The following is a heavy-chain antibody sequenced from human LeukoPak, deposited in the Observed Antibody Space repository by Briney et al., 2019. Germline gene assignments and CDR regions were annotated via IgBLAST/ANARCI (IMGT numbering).Heavy chain of an antibody. CDR3: AKDLYSSSWYYVY. J-gene: IGHJ4*02. D-gene: IGHD6-13*01. CDR2: ISGSGGST. Sequence: GGSLRLSCAASGFTFSSYTMSWVRQAPGKGLEWVSAISGSGGSTYCADSVKGRFTISRDNSKNTLYLQMNSLRAEDTAVYYCAKDLYSSSWYYVYWGQGTLVTVSS. CDR1: GFTFSSYT. V-gene: IGHV3-23*01.